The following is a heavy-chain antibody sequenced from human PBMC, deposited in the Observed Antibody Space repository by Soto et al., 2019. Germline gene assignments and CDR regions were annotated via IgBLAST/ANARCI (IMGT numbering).Heavy chain of an antibody. J-gene: IGHJ2*01. CDR1: GYTFTSYD. V-gene: IGHV1-8*01. Sequence: QVQLVQSGAEVKKPGASVKVSCKASGYTFTSYDINWVRQATGQGLEWMGWMNPNSGNTGYAQKFQGRVTMTRNTSISTADMELSSLRSEDTAVYYCARGPQLRTPRLWFRYDWYFDLWGRGTLVTVSS. D-gene: IGHD3-10*01. CDR3: ARGPQLRTPRLWFRYDWYFDL. CDR2: MNPNSGNT.